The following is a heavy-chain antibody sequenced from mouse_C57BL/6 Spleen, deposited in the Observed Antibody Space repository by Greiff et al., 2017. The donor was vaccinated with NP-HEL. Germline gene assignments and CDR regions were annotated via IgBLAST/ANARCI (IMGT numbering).Heavy chain of an antibody. J-gene: IGHJ4*01. CDR2: INPYNGDT. CDR1: GYSFTGYF. V-gene: IGHV1-20*01. CDR3: ARGNYDYDDYYAMDY. D-gene: IGHD2-4*01. Sequence: DVQLQESGPELVKPGDSVKISCKASGYSFTGYFMNWVMQSHGKSLEWIGRINPYNGDTFYNQKFKGKATLTVDKSSSTAYMELRSLTSDDSAVYYCARGNYDYDDYYAMDYWGQGTSVTVSS.